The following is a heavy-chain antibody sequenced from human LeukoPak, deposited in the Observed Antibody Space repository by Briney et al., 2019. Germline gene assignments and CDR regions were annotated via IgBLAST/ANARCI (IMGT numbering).Heavy chain of an antibody. V-gene: IGHV4-59*12. CDR2: IYYSGST. CDR1: GGSISGYY. CDR3: ARVKGYYGSGSYSLDY. J-gene: IGHJ4*02. Sequence: KTSETLSLTCTVSGGSISGYYWSWIRQAPGKGLEWIGYIYYSGSTNYNPSLRSRLTISVDMSKNQFSLQLSSVTAADTAVYYCARVKGYYGSGSYSLDYWGQGTLVTVSS. D-gene: IGHD3-10*01.